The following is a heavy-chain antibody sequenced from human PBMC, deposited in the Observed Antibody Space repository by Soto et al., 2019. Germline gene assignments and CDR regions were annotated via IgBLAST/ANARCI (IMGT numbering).Heavy chain of an antibody. CDR3: ARDPYAGLDY. J-gene: IGHJ4*02. D-gene: IGHD4-17*01. CDR2: ISSSSSTI. CDR1: EFIFSHYS. Sequence: EVQLVESGGGLVQPGGSLRLSCAASEFIFSHYSMNWVRQAPGKGLESVSFISSSSSTIYYADSVKGRFTVSRDNAKNSLYLQMNSLRDEDTAVYYCARDPYAGLDYWGQGTLVTVSS. V-gene: IGHV3-48*02.